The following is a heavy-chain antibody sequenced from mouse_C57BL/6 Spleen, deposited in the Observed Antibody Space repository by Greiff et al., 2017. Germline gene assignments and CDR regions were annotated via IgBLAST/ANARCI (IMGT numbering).Heavy chain of an antibody. CDR1: GYTFTSYW. CDR3: AFITSVVAEGFDY. V-gene: IGHV1-61*01. D-gene: IGHD1-1*01. CDR2: IYPSDSET. J-gene: IGHJ2*01. Sequence: VQLQQSGAELVRPGSSVKLSCKASGYTFTSYWMDWVKQRPGQGLEWIGNIYPSDSETHYNQKFKDKATLTVDKSSSTAYMQLSSLTSEDSAVYYCAFITSVVAEGFDYWGQGTTLTVSS.